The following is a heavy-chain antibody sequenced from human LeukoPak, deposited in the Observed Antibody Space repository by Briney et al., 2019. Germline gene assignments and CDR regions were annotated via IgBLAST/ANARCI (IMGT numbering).Heavy chain of an antibody. CDR2: IYYTGNT. Sequence: SQTLSLTCTVSGGSISSGGYSWSWIRQPPGKGMEFIAYIYYTGNTYFNPSLKSRVTISVDTSKNQFSLKLTSVTAADTAVYYCARVLAAAGNNWFDPWGQGTLVTVSS. J-gene: IGHJ5*02. CDR1: GGSISSGGYS. V-gene: IGHV4-30-4*07. D-gene: IGHD6-13*01. CDR3: ARVLAAAGNNWFDP.